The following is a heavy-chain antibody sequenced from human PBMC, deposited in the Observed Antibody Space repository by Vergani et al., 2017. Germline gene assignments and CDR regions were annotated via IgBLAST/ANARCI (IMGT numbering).Heavy chain of an antibody. V-gene: IGHV4-61*02. Sequence: QVQLQESGPGLVTPSQTLSLTCSVSGGSFSSDNVYWTWIRQPAGKGLEWIGRIYTSGRTEYNPSLKSQVTISIDTSKNQFSLNLSSVTAADTAVYYCARAQYYNWFDPWGQGRMVTVSS. CDR2: IYTSGRT. CDR1: GGSFSSDNVY. D-gene: IGHD3-10*01. J-gene: IGHJ5*02. CDR3: ARAQYYNWFDP.